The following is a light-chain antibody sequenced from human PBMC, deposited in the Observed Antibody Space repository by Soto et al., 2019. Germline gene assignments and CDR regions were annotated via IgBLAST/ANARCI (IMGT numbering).Light chain of an antibody. CDR1: QGISSN. Sequence: QLTQSPSSLSASVVDRVTITCLASQGISSNLAWYQQKPGRAPKLLIFGASTLQSGVPSRFSGSGSGTDFTLTISSLQPEDFATYFCQKLNAYPPWTFGQGTKVDNK. J-gene: IGKJ1*01. V-gene: IGKV1-9*01. CDR3: QKLNAYPPWT. CDR2: GAS.